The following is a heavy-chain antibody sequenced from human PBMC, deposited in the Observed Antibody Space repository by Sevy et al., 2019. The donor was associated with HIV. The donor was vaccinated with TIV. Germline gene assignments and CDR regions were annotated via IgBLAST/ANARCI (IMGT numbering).Heavy chain of an antibody. J-gene: IGHJ4*02. V-gene: IGHV1-24*01. D-gene: IGHD3-22*01. CDR1: GYTLTKLS. CDR3: SAAREYYEDSSCYLDY. CDR2: FDPEDGET. Sequence: ASVKVSCKVSGYTLTKLSMHWVRQAPGKGLEWMGRFDPEDGETIFAQKFQGRVTMTEDTSTDTAYMELSSLRSEDTAVYYCSAAREYYEDSSCYLDYWGQGTLVTVSS.